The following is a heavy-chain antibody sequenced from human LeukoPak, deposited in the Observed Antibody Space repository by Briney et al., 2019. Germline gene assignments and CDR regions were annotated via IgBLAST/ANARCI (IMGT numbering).Heavy chain of an antibody. Sequence: GGSLRLSCAASGFTFSSYAMSWVRQAPGKGLEWVSYISSSGSTIYYADSVKGRFTISRDNAKNSLYLQMNSLRAEDTAVYYCARLSGWSFAFDIWGQGTMVTVSS. V-gene: IGHV3-48*04. CDR2: ISSSGSTI. CDR3: ARLSGWSFAFDI. CDR1: GFTFSSYA. D-gene: IGHD6-19*01. J-gene: IGHJ3*02.